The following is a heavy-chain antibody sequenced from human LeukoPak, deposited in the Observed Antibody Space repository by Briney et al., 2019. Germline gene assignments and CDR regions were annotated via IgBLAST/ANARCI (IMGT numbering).Heavy chain of an antibody. Sequence: GGSLRLSCAASGFTVSSNYMGWVRQAPGKGLEWVSVIYSGGSTYYADSVKGRFTISRDNSKNTLYLQMNSLRAGDTAVYYCAREATVDYYYYYMDVWGKGTTVTVSS. D-gene: IGHD4-17*01. CDR1: GFTVSSNY. J-gene: IGHJ6*03. V-gene: IGHV3-53*01. CDR2: IYSGGST. CDR3: AREATVDYYYYYMDV.